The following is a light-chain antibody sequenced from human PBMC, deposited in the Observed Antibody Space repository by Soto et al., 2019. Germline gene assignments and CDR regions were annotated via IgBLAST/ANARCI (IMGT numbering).Light chain of an antibody. Sequence: EIVLTQSPGTLSLSPGARAPLSCRASQSVSSSYLAWYQQKPGQAPRLLIYGASSRATGIPDRFSGSGSGTDFTLAISRLQPDDFATYYCQQYDSYSWTFGQGTKVDIK. CDR2: GAS. V-gene: IGKV3-20*01. J-gene: IGKJ1*01. CDR3: QQYDSYSWT. CDR1: QSVSSSY.